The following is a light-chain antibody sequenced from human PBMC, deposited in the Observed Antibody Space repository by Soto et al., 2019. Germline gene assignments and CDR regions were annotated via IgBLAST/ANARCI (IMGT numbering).Light chain of an antibody. CDR2: EVN. Sequence: QSALTQPPSASGSPGQSVAISCTGTSSDVGGYNYVSWYQQHPGKAPKLMIYEVNKRPSGVPDRFSGSKSGNTASLTVSGLQAEDEADYYCSSYKRGATLVFGGGTKLTVL. J-gene: IGLJ2*01. V-gene: IGLV2-8*01. CDR1: SSDVGGYNY. CDR3: SSYKRGATLV.